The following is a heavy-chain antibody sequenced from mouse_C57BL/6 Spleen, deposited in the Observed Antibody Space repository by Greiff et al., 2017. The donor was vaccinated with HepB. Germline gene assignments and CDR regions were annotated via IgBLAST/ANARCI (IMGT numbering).Heavy chain of an antibody. CDR2: ISYDGSN. CDR3: AREGEYFDV. V-gene: IGHV3-6*01. J-gene: IGHJ1*03. Sequence: EVKLVESGPGLVKPSQSLSLTCSVTGYSITSGYYWNWIRQFPGNKLEWMGYISYDGSNNYNPSLKNRISITRDTSKNQFFLKLNSVTTEDTATYYCAREGEYFDVWGTGTTVTVSS. CDR1: GYSITSGYY.